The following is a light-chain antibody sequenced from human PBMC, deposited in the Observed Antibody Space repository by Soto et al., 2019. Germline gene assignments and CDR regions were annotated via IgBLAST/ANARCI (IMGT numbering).Light chain of an antibody. CDR1: SSDVGGYNY. CDR3: SSYTSSSTYV. CDR2: EVS. J-gene: IGLJ1*01. V-gene: IGLV2-14*01. Sequence: QSALTQPASVSGSPGQSITISCTGTSSDVGGYNYVYWYQQHPGKAPKLMIYEVSNRPSGVSNRFSGSKSANTASLTISGLQAEDEADYYCSSYTSSSTYVFGTGTKLTVL.